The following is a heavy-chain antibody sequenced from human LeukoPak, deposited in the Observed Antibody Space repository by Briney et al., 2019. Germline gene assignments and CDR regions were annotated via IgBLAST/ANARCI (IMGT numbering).Heavy chain of an antibody. V-gene: IGHV5-51*01. J-gene: IGHJ4*02. D-gene: IGHD3-22*01. CDR2: IYPGDSDT. Sequence: GESLKISCKGSGYSFTSYWIGWVRQMPGKGLEWMGIIYPGDSDTRYSPSFQGQVTISADKSISTAYLQWSSLKASDTAMYYCARARNLHYYDSSGNLYYFDYWGQGTLVTVSS. CDR1: GYSFTSYW. CDR3: ARARNLHYYDSSGNLYYFDY.